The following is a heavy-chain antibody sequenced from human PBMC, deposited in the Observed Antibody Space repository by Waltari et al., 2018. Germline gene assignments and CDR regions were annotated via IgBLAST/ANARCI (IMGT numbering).Heavy chain of an antibody. D-gene: IGHD5-18*01. CDR3: AKEGGLFAGYGSFDY. V-gene: IGHV3-30*02. CDR2: IRHDGTKK. CDR1: GLPFSSHG. J-gene: IGHJ4*02. Sequence: QVQLVESGGGVVKTGGSLRLSCAASGLPFSSHGIHWVRQAPGKGLEWVAFIRHDGTKKYSADSVKGRFTISRDNSKNTLYLQMNSLRAEDTAVYYCAKEGGLFAGYGSFDYWGQGTLVTVSS.